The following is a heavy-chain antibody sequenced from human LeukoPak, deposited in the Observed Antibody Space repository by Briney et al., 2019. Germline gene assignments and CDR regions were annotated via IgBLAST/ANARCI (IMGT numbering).Heavy chain of an antibody. CDR2: INPNSGGT. D-gene: IGHD6-13*01. CDR1: TYTFTGYY. CDR3: ARAVVQGSSWYDLDY. V-gene: IGHV1-2*02. J-gene: IGHJ4*02. Sequence: ASVKVSCKASTYTFTGYYMHWVRQAPGQGLEWMGWINPNSGGTNYAQKFQGRVTMTRDTSISTAYMELSRLRSDDTAVYYCARAVVQGSSWYDLDYWGQGTLVTVSS.